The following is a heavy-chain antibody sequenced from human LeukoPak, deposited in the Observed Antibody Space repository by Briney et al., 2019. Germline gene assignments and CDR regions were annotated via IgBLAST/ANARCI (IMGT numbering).Heavy chain of an antibody. Sequence: SETLSLTCAVYGGSFSGYHWSWIRQPPGKGLEWIGEINHSGSTNYNPPLKSRVTISVDTSKNQFSLRLSSVTAADTAVYYCARGPPPRDYWGQGTLVTVSS. J-gene: IGHJ4*02. CDR2: INHSGST. CDR1: GGSFSGYH. CDR3: ARGPPPRDY. V-gene: IGHV4-34*01.